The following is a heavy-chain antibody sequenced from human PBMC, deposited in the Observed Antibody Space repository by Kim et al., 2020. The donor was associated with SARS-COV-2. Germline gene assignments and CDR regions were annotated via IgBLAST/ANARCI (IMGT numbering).Heavy chain of an antibody. J-gene: IGHJ6*02. Sequence: ASVKVSCKASGYTFTSYYMHWVRQAPGQGLEWMGIINPSGGSTSYAQKFQGRVTMTRDTSTSTVYMELSSLTSEDTAVYYCARREIGRWPNNYYYYGMDVWGQGTTVTVSS. D-gene: IGHD1-26*01. CDR2: INPSGGST. CDR1: GYTFTSYY. V-gene: IGHV1-46*01. CDR3: ARREIGRWPNNYYYYGMDV.